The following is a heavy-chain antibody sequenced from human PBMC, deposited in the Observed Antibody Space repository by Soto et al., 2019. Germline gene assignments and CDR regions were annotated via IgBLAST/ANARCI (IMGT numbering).Heavy chain of an antibody. D-gene: IGHD2-21*02. Sequence: QITLKESGPTLVKPTQTLTLTCTFSGFSLSTSGVAVGWIRQPPGKALEWLALIYWEDDKRYSPSMKGRITITRDTSKNPVVLIMTNMDPEDTATYSCAHRLTATAFDIWGQGTMVTVSS. CDR1: GFSLSTSGVA. J-gene: IGHJ3*02. CDR2: IYWEDDK. V-gene: IGHV2-5*02. CDR3: AHRLTATAFDI.